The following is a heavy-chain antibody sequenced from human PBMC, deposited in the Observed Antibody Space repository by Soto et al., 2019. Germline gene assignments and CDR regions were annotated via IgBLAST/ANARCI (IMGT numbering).Heavy chain of an antibody. V-gene: IGHV3-33*01. CDR3: ASRGAAGTSGWLDY. CDR1: GFTFSSYG. CDR2: IWYDGSNK. D-gene: IGHD6-13*01. Sequence: QVQLVESGGGVVQPGRSLRLSCAASGFTFSSYGMHWVRQAPGKGLEWVAVIWYDGSNKYYADSVKGRFTISRDNSKNPLYLQMNSLRAEDTAVYYCASRGAAGTSGWLDYWGQGTLVTVSS. J-gene: IGHJ4*02.